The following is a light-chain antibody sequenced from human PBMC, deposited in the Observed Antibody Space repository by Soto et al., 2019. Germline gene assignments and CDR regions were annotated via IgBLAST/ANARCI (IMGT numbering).Light chain of an antibody. CDR2: NAS. Sequence: EIQITQSPGTLSLSLMEIATISCRASQSVSSRRLGCYQKTAKEAQSLIYNASSLKTGVISSLFGSRSCRAFFPPTSSLQPADFSTYYCQHHNSYSEAFGQGTKVDIK. CDR1: QSVSSR. V-gene: IGKV1-5*03. J-gene: IGKJ1*01. CDR3: QHHNSYSEA.